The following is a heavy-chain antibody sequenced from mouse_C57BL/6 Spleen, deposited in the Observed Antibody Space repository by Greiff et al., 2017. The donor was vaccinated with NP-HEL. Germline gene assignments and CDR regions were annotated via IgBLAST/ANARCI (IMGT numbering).Heavy chain of an antibody. CDR3: ARSGDGYFAY. Sequence: QVQLQQPGAELVIPGASVKLSCKASGYTFTSYWMHWVKQRPGQGLEWIGEIDPSDSYTNYNQKFKGKSTLTVDKSSSTAYMQLSSLTSEDSAVYYCARSGDGYFAYWGQGTLVTVSA. D-gene: IGHD2-3*01. CDR2: IDPSDSYT. J-gene: IGHJ3*01. V-gene: IGHV1-69*01. CDR1: GYTFTSYW.